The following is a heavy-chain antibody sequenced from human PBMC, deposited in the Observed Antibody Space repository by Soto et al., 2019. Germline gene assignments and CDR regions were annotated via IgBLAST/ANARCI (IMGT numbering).Heavy chain of an antibody. D-gene: IGHD6-6*01. Sequence: GGSLRLSCAASGFTFSSYWMSWVRQAPGKGLEWVANIKQDGSEKYYVDSVKGRVTISRDIAKNLLYLQMNSLRVYYSAVYYCARSIAAGLNWFDPWGQGTLVTVSS. CDR2: IKQDGSEK. CDR3: ARSIAAGLNWFDP. V-gene: IGHV3-7*01. J-gene: IGHJ5*02. CDR1: GFTFSSYW.